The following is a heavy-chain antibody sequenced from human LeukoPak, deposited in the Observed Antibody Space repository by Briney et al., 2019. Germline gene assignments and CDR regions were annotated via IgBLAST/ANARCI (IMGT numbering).Heavy chain of an antibody. J-gene: IGHJ4*02. CDR3: AREDGSYKHFDY. V-gene: IGHV1-46*04. D-gene: IGHD3-10*01. Sequence: IGLINPNDNSIDYTQKLRGRVTVTRDRSTSTVYMELNSLRSDDTAVYYCAREDGSYKHFDYWGQGSLITVSS. CDR2: INPNDNSI.